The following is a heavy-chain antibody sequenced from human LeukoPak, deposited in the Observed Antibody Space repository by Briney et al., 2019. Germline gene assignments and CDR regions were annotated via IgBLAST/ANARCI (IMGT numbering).Heavy chain of an antibody. Sequence: GEALHISCQGPGYRFTSYWIGWVRPLPGKGLEWMGIIYPGDSDTRYSPSFQGQVTISADKSISTAYLQWSSLKASDTAMYYCARRVVGAAPADYWGEGTLVSVSS. V-gene: IGHV5-51*01. CDR3: ARRVVGAAPADY. CDR1: GYRFTSYW. D-gene: IGHD2-15*01. CDR2: IYPGDSDT. J-gene: IGHJ4*02.